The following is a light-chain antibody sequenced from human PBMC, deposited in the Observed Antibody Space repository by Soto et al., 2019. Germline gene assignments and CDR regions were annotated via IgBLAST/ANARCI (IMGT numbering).Light chain of an antibody. V-gene: IGKV1-39*01. Sequence: DIQMTQSPSSLSASVGDRVTITCRASQRISNFLNWYQQKPGKAPKLLIYGASNLQSGVPSRFSGSGSGTHFTLTISGLQPDDFENYYCQQSCNTPALTFGGGTKVDIK. CDR1: QRISNF. CDR3: QQSCNTPALT. CDR2: GAS. J-gene: IGKJ4*01.